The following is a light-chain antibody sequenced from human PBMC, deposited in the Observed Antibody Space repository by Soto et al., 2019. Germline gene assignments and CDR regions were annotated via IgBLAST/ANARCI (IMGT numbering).Light chain of an antibody. Sequence: QSGLAQPASVSGFPGQSITISCTGTPTDIGADNVVSWYQHFPGRAPTLLIYEGTKRPSGVSDRFSGSKSGDTASLTISGLHADDEADYYCCAFGDDSTHEVFGGGTKPTVL. CDR3: CAFGDDSTHEV. J-gene: IGLJ2*01. CDR2: EGT. CDR1: PTDIGADNV. V-gene: IGLV2-23*01.